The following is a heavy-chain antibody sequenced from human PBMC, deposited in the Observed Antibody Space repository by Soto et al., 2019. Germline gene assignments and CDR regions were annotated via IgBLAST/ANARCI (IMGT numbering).Heavy chain of an antibody. CDR2: IHSDGITT. V-gene: IGHV3-74*01. CDR1: GITFSNYW. J-gene: IGHJ4*02. CDR3: TLHQFDSSGYVSDY. D-gene: IGHD3-22*01. Sequence: PGGSLRLSCAASGITFSNYWMEWVRQAPGKGLVWVSRIHSDGITTYYGDSVKGRFTISRDNAKSTVYLQMNSLGAEDTATYHWTLHQFDSSGYVSDYWGQGTLVTVSS.